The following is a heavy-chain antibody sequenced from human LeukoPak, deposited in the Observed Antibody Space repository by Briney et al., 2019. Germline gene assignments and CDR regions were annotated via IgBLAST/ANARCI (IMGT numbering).Heavy chain of an antibody. CDR2: IIPILDIR. Sequence: SVKVSCKASGGSFINYTISWVRQAPGQGLEWMGRIIPILDIRKYARNFQDRVTFTADKSTSTAYMELSSLRSEDTAVYYCASPWKSSGYYPFQYWGQGTLVTVSS. D-gene: IGHD3-22*01. V-gene: IGHV1-69*02. CDR1: GGSFINYT. J-gene: IGHJ4*02. CDR3: ASPWKSSGYYPFQY.